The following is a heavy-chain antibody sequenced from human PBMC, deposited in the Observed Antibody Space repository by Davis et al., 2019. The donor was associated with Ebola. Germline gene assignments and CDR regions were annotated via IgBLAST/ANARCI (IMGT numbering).Heavy chain of an antibody. V-gene: IGHV3-23*01. J-gene: IGHJ4*02. CDR3: AKDRGNYDILTGCFDY. CDR1: GFTFSSYA. D-gene: IGHD3-9*01. CDR2: ISGSGGST. Sequence: GESLKISCAASGFTFSSYAMSWVRQAPGTGLEWVSAISGSGGSTYYADSVKGRFTISRDNSKNTLYLQMNSLRAEDTAVYYCAKDRGNYDILTGCFDYWGQGTLVTVSS.